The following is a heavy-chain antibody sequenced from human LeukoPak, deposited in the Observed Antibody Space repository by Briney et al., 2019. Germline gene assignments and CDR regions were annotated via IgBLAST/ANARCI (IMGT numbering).Heavy chain of an antibody. CDR3: ARDLVSGSPDYFDS. J-gene: IGHJ4*02. CDR2: MSPDGSVK. D-gene: IGHD6-6*01. Sequence: PGGSLRLSCVASGFTFGSSDIHWVRQAPGKGLQWVAVMSPDGSVKIYTDSVKGRFSISRDNSKNTLYLDMNNLRTDDPALYCCARDLVSGSPDYFDSWGQGTLVTVSS. V-gene: IGHV3-30-3*01. CDR1: GFTFGSSD.